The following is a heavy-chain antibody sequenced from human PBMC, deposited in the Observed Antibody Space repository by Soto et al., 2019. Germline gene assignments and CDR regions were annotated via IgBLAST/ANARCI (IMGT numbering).Heavy chain of an antibody. V-gene: IGHV3-30*18. Sequence: QVQLVESGGGVVQPGTSLRLSCAASGFTFSDYGMHWVRQAPGKGLEWVALISYGGSNKYYADSVKGRFTISRDNSKNTLYLQMNSLRAEDTAVYYCAKRLQGVRAGMDVWGQGTTVTVSS. CDR1: GFTFSDYG. D-gene: IGHD3-10*02. CDR3: AKRLQGVRAGMDV. J-gene: IGHJ6*02. CDR2: ISYGGSNK.